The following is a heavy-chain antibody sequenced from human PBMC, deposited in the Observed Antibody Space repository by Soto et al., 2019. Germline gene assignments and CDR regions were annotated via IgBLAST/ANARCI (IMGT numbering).Heavy chain of an antibody. V-gene: IGHV4-34*01. D-gene: IGHD2-2*01. Sequence: SETLSLTCAVYGGSFSGYYWSWIRQPPGKGLEWIGEINHSGSTNYNPSLKSRVTISVDTSKNQFSLKLSSVTAADTAVYYCARGLGYCSSTSCNRYYYYYMDVWGKGTTVT. CDR1: GGSFSGYY. CDR2: INHSGST. J-gene: IGHJ6*03. CDR3: ARGLGYCSSTSCNRYYYYYMDV.